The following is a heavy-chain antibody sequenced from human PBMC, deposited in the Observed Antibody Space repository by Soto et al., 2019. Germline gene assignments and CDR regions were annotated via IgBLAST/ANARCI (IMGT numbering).Heavy chain of an antibody. CDR2: INPNSGGT. V-gene: IGHV1-2*02. D-gene: IGHD6-13*01. Sequence: ASVKVSCKASGYTFTGYYMHWVRQAPGQGLEWMGWINPNSGGTNYAQKFQGRVTMTRDTSISTAYMELSRLRSDDTAVYYCARGNFLRFHIAAAGARIDYWGQGTQVTVSS. J-gene: IGHJ4*02. CDR3: ARGNFLRFHIAAAGARIDY. CDR1: GYTFTGYY.